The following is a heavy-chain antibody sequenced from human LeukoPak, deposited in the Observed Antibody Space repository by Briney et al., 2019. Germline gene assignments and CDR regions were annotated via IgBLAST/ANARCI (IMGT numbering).Heavy chain of an antibody. V-gene: IGHV4-39*01. J-gene: IGHJ4*02. CDR2: ICYSGST. D-gene: IGHD5-12*01. CDR3: GRYDSGYAT. Sequence: PSETLSLTCTVSGGPISSSNYCWGWIRQPPGKGLEWIGSICYSGSTFYNPSLKSRGTLSVDTPKNQFSLRVSSVTAADTAVYYCGRYDSGYATWGQGTLVTVSS. CDR1: GGPISSSNYC.